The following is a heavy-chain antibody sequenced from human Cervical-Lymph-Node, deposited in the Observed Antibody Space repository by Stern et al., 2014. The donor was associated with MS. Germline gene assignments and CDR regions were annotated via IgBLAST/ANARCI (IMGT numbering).Heavy chain of an antibody. Sequence: EVQLEESGGGLVQPGGSLRLSCAASGFTFSIFSMNWVRQAPGQGLEWAAYIGSGSSTIYYADSVKGRFTISRDNAKNSLYLQMNSLRVEDTAVYYCARASGKGIDPWGQGTLVSVSS. J-gene: IGHJ5*02. CDR3: ARASGKGIDP. CDR2: IGSGSSTI. CDR1: GFTFSIFS. D-gene: IGHD3-10*01. V-gene: IGHV3-48*01.